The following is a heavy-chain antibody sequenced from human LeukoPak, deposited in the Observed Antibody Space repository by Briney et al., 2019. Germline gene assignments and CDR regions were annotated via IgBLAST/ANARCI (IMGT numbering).Heavy chain of an antibody. V-gene: IGHV1-69*01. J-gene: IGHJ6*03. D-gene: IGHD3-3*01. CDR2: IIPIFGTA. CDR3: ARHRYFWSGYYYYYYYYMDV. CDR1: GGTFSSYA. Sequence: ASVKVSCKASGGTFSSYAISWVRQAPGQGLEWMGGIIPIFGTANYAQKFQGRVTITADESTSTAYMELSSLRSEDTAVYYCARHRYFWSGYYYYYYYYMDVWGKGTTVTASS.